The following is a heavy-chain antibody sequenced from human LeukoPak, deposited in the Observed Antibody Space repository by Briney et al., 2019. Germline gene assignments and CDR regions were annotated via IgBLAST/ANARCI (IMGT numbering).Heavy chain of an antibody. Sequence: TSESLSLTCTVSGGSISSSSYYWGWIRQPPGKGLEWIGGIYFSGSTYYNPSLKSRVTISVDTSKNQFSLKLSSVTAADTAVYYCARHFVVGDIVVVPAALNWFDPWGQGTLVTVSP. CDR1: GGSISSSSYY. CDR2: IYFSGST. D-gene: IGHD2-2*01. CDR3: ARHFVVGDIVVVPAALNWFDP. V-gene: IGHV4-39*01. J-gene: IGHJ5*02.